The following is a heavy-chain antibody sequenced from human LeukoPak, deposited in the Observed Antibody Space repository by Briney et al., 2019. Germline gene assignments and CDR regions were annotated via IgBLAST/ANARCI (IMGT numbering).Heavy chain of an antibody. CDR1: GGTFSSYA. J-gene: IGHJ6*03. CDR3: ARCITDYYYMDV. CDR2: IIPIFGTA. V-gene: IGHV1-69*05. Sequence: SVKVSCKASGGTFSSYAISWVRQAPGQGLEWMGGIIPIFGTANYAQKFQGRVTITTDESTSTAYMELSSLRSEDTAVYYCARCITDYYYMDVWGKGTTVTVSS. D-gene: IGHD2-8*01.